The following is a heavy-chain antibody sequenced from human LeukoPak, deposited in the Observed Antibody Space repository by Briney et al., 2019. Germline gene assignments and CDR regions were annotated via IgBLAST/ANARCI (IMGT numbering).Heavy chain of an antibody. Sequence: GGSLRLSCVASGFTFSDFSLNWVRQAPGKGLEWVAFIRYDGSNKYYADSVKGRFTISRDNSKNTLYLQMNSLRAEDTAVYYCAKEYSSSWDYYYYMDVWGKGTTVTISS. D-gene: IGHD6-13*01. CDR2: IRYDGSNK. CDR1: GFTFSDFS. J-gene: IGHJ6*03. V-gene: IGHV3-30*02. CDR3: AKEYSSSWDYYYYMDV.